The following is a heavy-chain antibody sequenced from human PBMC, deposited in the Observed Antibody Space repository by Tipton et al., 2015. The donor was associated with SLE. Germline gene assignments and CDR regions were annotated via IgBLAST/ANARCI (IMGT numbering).Heavy chain of an antibody. V-gene: IGHV4-34*01. J-gene: IGHJ3*02. Sequence: TLSLTCAVYGGSFSGYYWSWIRQPPGKGLEWIGESNHSGSTNNNPSLKSRVTISVDPSKNQFSLKLSSVTAADTAVYYCARGPGLLWFGERKGAFVIWGQGTKVTVSS. D-gene: IGHD3-10*01. CDR2: SNHSGST. CDR3: ARGPGLLWFGERKGAFVI. CDR1: GGSFSGYY.